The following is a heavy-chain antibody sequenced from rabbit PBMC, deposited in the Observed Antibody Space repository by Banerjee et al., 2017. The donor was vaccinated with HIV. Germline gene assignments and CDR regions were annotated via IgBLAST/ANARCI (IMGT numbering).Heavy chain of an antibody. CDR2: IYTGTSGST. D-gene: IGHD4-1*01. Sequence: QSLEESGGDLVKPGASLTLTCTASGIDFSSYYYMCWVRQAPEKGLELIACIYTGTSGSTWYANWAKGRFTISKTSSTTVTLQMTSLTAADTATYFCVRVVAGVYFNLWGPGTLVTVS. CDR1: GIDFSSYYY. V-gene: IGHV1S40*01. CDR3: VRVVAGVYFNL. J-gene: IGHJ4*01.